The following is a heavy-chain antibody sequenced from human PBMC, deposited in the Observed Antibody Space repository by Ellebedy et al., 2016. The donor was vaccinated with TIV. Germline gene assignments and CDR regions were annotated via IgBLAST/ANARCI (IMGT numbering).Heavy chain of an antibody. V-gene: IGHV3-7*03. CDR1: GFAFSRFW. CDR2: IKEDGGDK. Sequence: GESLKISCAASGFAFSRFWMSWVLPSPGKGLEWVASIKEDGGDKFYVDSVKGRFTISRDNAKNSLSLQMNSLRAEDSAVYFCARGGAHFFGFWGQGTLVTVSS. CDR3: ARGGAHFFGF. J-gene: IGHJ4*02.